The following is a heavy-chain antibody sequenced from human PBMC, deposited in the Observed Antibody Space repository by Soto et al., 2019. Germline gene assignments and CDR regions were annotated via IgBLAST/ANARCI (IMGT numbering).Heavy chain of an antibody. V-gene: IGHV1-18*04. J-gene: IGHJ6*02. CDR2: ISAYNGNT. CDR1: GYTSTSYG. D-gene: IGHD3-10*01. Sequence: ASVKVSCKASGYTSTSYGISWVRQAPGQGLEWMGWISAYNGNTNYAQKLQGRVTMTTDTSTSTAYMELRSLRSDDTAVYYCAREARRLGELFGTYYYYCMDVWGQGTTVTVSS. CDR3: AREARRLGELFGTYYYYCMDV.